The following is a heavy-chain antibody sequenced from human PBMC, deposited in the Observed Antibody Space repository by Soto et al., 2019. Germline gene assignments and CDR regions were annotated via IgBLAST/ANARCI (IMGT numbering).Heavy chain of an antibody. CDR2: IIPILGIA. CDR3: AIKTSVQGYCSSTSCLDY. J-gene: IGHJ4*02. CDR1: GGTFSSYT. V-gene: IGHV1-69*02. D-gene: IGHD2-2*01. Sequence: GASVKVSCKASGGTFSSYTISWVRQAPGQGLEWMGRIIPILGIANYAQKFQGRVTITADKSTSTAYMELSSLRSEDTAVYYCAIKTSVQGYCSSTSCLDYWGQGTLVTVSS.